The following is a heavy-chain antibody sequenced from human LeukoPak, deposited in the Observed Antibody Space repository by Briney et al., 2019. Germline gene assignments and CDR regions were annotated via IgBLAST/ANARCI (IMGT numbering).Heavy chain of an antibody. Sequence: GGSLRLSCAASGFTFSTYVMSWVRQAPGKGLEWVSTIGADGGSTYYAASVKGRFTIFRDNSKNTLHLQMNGLRAEDTAVYYCATRGTTATKYLEYWGQGTLVTVSS. D-gene: IGHD1/OR15-1a*01. V-gene: IGHV3-23*01. CDR2: IGADGGST. CDR1: GFTFSTYV. CDR3: ATRGTTATKYLEY. J-gene: IGHJ4*02.